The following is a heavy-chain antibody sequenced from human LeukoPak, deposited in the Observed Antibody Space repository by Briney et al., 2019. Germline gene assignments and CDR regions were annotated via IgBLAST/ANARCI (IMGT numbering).Heavy chain of an antibody. V-gene: IGHV1-18*01. CDR1: GYTFTSYD. CDR2: MNPNSGNT. CDR3: ARRRDYDSSGYYYFDP. Sequence: ASVKVSCKASGYTFTSYDINWVRQATGQGLEWMGWMNPNSGNTNYAQKPQGRVTMTTDTSTSTAYMELRSLRSDDTAVYYCARRRDYDSSGYYYFDPWGQGTLVTVSS. J-gene: IGHJ5*02. D-gene: IGHD3-22*01.